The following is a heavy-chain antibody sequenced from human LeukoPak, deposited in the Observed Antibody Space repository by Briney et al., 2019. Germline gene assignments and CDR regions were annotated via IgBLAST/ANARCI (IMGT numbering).Heavy chain of an antibody. CDR2: ISSSSNYI. J-gene: IGHJ4*02. V-gene: IGHV3-21*01. CDR3: ARGSSIYDY. D-gene: IGHD2/OR15-2a*01. Sequence: KSGGSLRLSCAASGFTFSSYNMNWVRQAPGKGLEWVSSISSSSNYIYYPDSMKGRFTISRDNAKNSLYLQMNSLRAEDTAVYYCARGSSIYDYWGQGTLVTVSS. CDR1: GFTFSSYN.